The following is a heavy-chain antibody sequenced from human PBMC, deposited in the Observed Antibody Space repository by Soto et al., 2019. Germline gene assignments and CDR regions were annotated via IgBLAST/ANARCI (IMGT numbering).Heavy chain of an antibody. Sequence: EVQLLESGGGLVQPGGSLRLSCRASGFSFSSFAMTWVRQAPGKGLEWVSSIGGSGIITYYTDSVKGRFTISSDNSGNTLFLLMNSLRADDTAVYYCAKDRNGDYVGAFDSWGQGTLVTVSS. V-gene: IGHV3-23*01. J-gene: IGHJ4*02. CDR3: AKDRNGDYVGAFDS. CDR1: GFSFSSFA. CDR2: IGGSGIIT. D-gene: IGHD4-17*01.